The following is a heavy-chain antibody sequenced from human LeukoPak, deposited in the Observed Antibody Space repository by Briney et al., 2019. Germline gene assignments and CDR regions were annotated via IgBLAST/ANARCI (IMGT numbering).Heavy chain of an antibody. D-gene: IGHD3-16*01. CDR3: ARGYVVITRGPPDY. V-gene: IGHV1-2*02. J-gene: IGHJ4*02. CDR1: GYTFTGYY. Sequence: ASVKVSCKASGYTFTGYYIHWVRQAPGQGLEWMGWINPNSGGTNFAQKFQGRVTMTRDTSINTAYMEMSRLRSDDTAVYYCARGYVVITRGPPDYWGQGTLVTVSS. CDR2: INPNSGGT.